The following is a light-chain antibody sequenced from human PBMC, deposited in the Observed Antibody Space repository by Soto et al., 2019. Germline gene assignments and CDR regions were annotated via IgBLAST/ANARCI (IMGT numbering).Light chain of an antibody. J-gene: IGKJ2*01. Sequence: EIVITQSPATLSVSPWERATLSCRASQSVSSNLAWYQQKPGQDPRLLSYGASTMATGIPARFSGSGSGTEFTLTISSLQSEDFVAYYCQQYNNWPPITFGQGTKLEIK. CDR3: QQYNNWPPIT. CDR2: GAS. CDR1: QSVSSN. V-gene: IGKV3-15*01.